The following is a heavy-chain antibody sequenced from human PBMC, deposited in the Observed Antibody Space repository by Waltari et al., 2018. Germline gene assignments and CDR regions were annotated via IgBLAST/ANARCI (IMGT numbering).Heavy chain of an antibody. J-gene: IGHJ4*02. V-gene: IGHV3-23*04. CDR2: SSGSGGST. CDR3: ANYCGGDCHSY. D-gene: IGHD2-21*01. Sequence: EVQLVESGGGLVQPGGSLRLSCAASGFTFSSYAMSWVRQAPGKGLEGVSASSGSGGSTYYADSVKGRFTISRDNSKNTLYLQMNSLRAEDTAVYYCANYCGGDCHSYWGQGTLVTVSS. CDR1: GFTFSSYA.